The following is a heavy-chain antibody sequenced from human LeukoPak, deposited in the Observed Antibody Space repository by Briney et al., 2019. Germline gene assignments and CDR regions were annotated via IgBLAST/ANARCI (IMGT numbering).Heavy chain of an antibody. D-gene: IGHD2-2*01. CDR3: AKDQSLYCSSTSCFIRGDY. V-gene: IGHV3-7*03. J-gene: IGHJ4*02. CDR1: GFTFSSNW. CDR2: IKQDGSEK. Sequence: GGSLRLSCAASGFTFSSNWMSWVRQAPGKGLERVANIKQDGSEKYYVDSVKGRFTISRDNAKNSLYLQMNSLRAEDTAVYYCAKDQSLYCSSTSCFIRGDYWGQGTLVTVSS.